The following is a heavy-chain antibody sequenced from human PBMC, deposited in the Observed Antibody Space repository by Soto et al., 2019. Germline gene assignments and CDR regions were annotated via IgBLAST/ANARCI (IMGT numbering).Heavy chain of an antibody. CDR2: ISYDGSNK. V-gene: IGHV3-30-3*01. D-gene: IGHD4-17*01. CDR3: ARSTTVVTPDY. Sequence: QVQLVESGGGVVQPGRSLRLSCAASGFTFSSYAMHWVRQAPGKGLERVAVISYDGSNKYYADSVKGRFTISRDNAKNTLYLQMNSMRAEDTAVYYCARSTTVVTPDYWGQGTLVTVSS. CDR1: GFTFSSYA. J-gene: IGHJ4*02.